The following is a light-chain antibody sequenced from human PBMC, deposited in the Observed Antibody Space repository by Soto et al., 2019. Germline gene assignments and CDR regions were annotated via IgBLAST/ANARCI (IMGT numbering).Light chain of an antibody. J-gene: IGKJ2*01. CDR3: QQSYSTPHT. V-gene: IGKV1-39*01. Sequence: DIQMTQSPSSLSASVGDRVTITCRASQSISSYLNWYQQKPGKAPKLLIYAASSLQSGVPSRFSGSGSGTECTLTISSLQPEDFATYYCQQSYSTPHTFGQGTKLEIK. CDR2: AAS. CDR1: QSISSY.